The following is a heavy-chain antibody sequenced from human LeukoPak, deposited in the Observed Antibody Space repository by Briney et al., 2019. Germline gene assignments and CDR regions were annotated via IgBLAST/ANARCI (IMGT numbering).Heavy chain of an antibody. CDR3: ARAGTEMRYCSGTSCSYWFDP. V-gene: IGHV3-21*01. D-gene: IGHD2-2*01. CDR1: GFTFSSYS. J-gene: IGHJ5*02. Sequence: PGGSLRLSCAASGFTFSSYSMNWVRQAPGKGLEWVSSISSSSSYIYYADSVKGRFTISRDNAKNSPYLQMNSLRAEDTAVYYCARAGTEMRYCSGTSCSYWFDPWGQGTLVTVS. CDR2: ISSSSSYI.